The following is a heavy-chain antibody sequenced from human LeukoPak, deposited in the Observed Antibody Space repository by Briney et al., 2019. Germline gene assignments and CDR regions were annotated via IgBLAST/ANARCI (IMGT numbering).Heavy chain of an antibody. D-gene: IGHD3-10*02. Sequence: GGSLRLSCAASGFTFVIYAMCWVRQATGEGLEWVSYIRGGGAGARYAEPVKGRFTISRDNAKNTLYLQMDSLSVEDTATYYCAKCSATYYNDAFDVWGRGTIVTVSS. CDR2: IRGGGAGA. V-gene: IGHV3-23*01. J-gene: IGHJ3*01. CDR1: GFTFVIYA. CDR3: AKCSATYYNDAFDV.